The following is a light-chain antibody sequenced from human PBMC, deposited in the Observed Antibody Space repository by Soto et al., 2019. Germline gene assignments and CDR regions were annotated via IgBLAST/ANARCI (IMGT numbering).Light chain of an antibody. CDR2: KAS. CDR1: ESIRTW. V-gene: IGKV1-5*03. CDR3: QQYNSYSVT. Sequence: DIQMTQSPTTLSASIGDRVTITCRASESIRTWLAWYQHKPGKAPKFLIYKASRLQSGVPSRFSGSGSGTEFTLTISGLRPDDFATYYCQQYNSYSVTFG. J-gene: IGKJ1*01.